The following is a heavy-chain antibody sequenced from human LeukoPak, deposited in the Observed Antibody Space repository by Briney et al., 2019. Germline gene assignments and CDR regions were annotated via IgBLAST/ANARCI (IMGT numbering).Heavy chain of an antibody. J-gene: IGHJ4*02. D-gene: IGHD1-26*01. Sequence: PSETLSLTCSVSGDSISGFYWNWIRQSPEKGLEWIGRIYTSGSTNYNPSLKSRVTMSVDTSKNQFSLKLSSVTAADTAVYYCARDISGSYGLFDYWGQGTLVTVSS. CDR2: IYTSGST. V-gene: IGHV4-4*07. CDR1: GDSISGFY. CDR3: ARDISGSYGLFDY.